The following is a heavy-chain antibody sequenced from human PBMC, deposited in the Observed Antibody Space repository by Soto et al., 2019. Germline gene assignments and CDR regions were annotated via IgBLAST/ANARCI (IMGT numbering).Heavy chain of an antibody. CDR1: GFTFSSSW. Sequence: EVQLVESGGGLVQPGESLRLSCAGSGFTFSSSWMSWVRQAPGKGPEWVANIKGDGSEKYYADPVKGRFTISRDNAKNALYMQMNSLTAEDTAIYYCAKSAFWGHGTLVTVSS. J-gene: IGHJ4*01. CDR2: IKGDGSEK. CDR3: AKSAF. V-gene: IGHV3-7*05. D-gene: IGHD6-25*01.